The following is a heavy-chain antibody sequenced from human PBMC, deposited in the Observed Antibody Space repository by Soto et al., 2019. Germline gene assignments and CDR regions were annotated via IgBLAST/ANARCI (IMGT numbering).Heavy chain of an antibody. J-gene: IGHJ4*02. CDR2: INPKGDGK. V-gene: IGHV1-2*02. CDR3: ASFPLSSTNNDNLEH. Sequence: QVQMVQSGPEVKKPGASVKISCKASEQTITGHYIQWVRQAPGQGLEWMGWINPKGDGKKYAQHFQGRITVTRDTSINTCYMELRALTSDAPAVYYCASFPLSSTNNDNLEHWGQETLSPSPQ. CDR1: EQTITGHY. D-gene: IGHD3-22*01.